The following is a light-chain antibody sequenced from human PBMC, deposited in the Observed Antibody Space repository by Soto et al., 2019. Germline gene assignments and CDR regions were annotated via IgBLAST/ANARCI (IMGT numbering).Light chain of an antibody. CDR2: DAS. V-gene: IGKV3-11*01. J-gene: IGKJ1*01. CDR1: QSVSSY. CDR3: QQYNILST. Sequence: EIVLTQSPATLSLSPGERATLSCRASQSVSSYLAWYQQKPGQAPRLLIYDASSRATGIPARFSGSGSGTDFTLTISSLHPDDFATYYCQQYNILSTFGQGTKVDIK.